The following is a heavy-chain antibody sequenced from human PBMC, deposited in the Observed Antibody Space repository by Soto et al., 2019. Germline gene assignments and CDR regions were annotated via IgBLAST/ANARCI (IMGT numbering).Heavy chain of an antibody. V-gene: IGHV2-5*02. CDR2: IFWGDDK. CDR1: GFSLSTSGVA. CDR3: ARILGFWSGYYFSY. J-gene: IGHJ2*01. D-gene: IGHD3-3*01. Sequence: VSGPTLVNPTKTLTLTCTFSGFSLSTSGVAVGWIRQAPRKAPEWLAFIFWGDDKRYSPSLENRLTITKDTSKNQVVLTMTNMDAVDTATYYCARILGFWSGYYFSYWGRGTLVTVSS.